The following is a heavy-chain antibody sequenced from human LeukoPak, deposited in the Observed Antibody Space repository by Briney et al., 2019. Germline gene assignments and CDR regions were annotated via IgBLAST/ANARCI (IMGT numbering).Heavy chain of an antibody. Sequence: PSETLSLTCTVSGGSISSYYWSWIRQPPGKGLEWIGYIYYSGSTNYNPSLKSRVTISVDTSKNQFSLKLSSVTAADTAVYYCATQGNSTGSNWFDPWGQGTLVTVSS. CDR3: ATQGNSTGSNWFDP. CDR2: IYYSGST. CDR1: GGSISSYY. D-gene: IGHD1-7*01. J-gene: IGHJ5*02. V-gene: IGHV4-59*12.